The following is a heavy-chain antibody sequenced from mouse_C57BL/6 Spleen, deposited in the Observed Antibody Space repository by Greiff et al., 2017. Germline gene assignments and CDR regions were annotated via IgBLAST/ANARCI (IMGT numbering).Heavy chain of an antibody. CDR1: GYTFTSYW. J-gene: IGHJ3*01. CDR2: IYPGSGST. Sequence: VQLQQPGAELVKPGASVKMSCKASGYTFTSYWITWVKQRPGQGLEWIGDIYPGSGSTNYNAKFKSKATLTVDTSSSTAYMQLSSLASEDSAVYYCARWGPIYYGNYEGFAYWGQGTLVTVSA. V-gene: IGHV1-55*01. CDR3: ARWGPIYYGNYEGFAY. D-gene: IGHD2-1*01.